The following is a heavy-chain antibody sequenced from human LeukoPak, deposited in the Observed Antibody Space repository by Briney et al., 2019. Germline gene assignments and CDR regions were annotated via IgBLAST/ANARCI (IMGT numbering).Heavy chain of an antibody. CDR2: INPNSGGT. V-gene: IGHV1-2*06. D-gene: IGHD3-3*01. CDR1: GYTFTGYY. J-gene: IGHJ5*02. CDR3: ARDHDFWSGYYQFDP. Sequence: GASVKVSCKASGYTFTGYYMHWVRQAPGQGLEWMGRINPNSGGTNYAQKFQGRVTMTRDTSISTAYMELSRLRSDDTAVYYCARDHDFWSGYYQFDPWGQGTLVTVSS.